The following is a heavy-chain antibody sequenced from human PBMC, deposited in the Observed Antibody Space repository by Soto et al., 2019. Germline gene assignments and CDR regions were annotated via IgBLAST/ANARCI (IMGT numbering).Heavy chain of an antibody. Sequence: SETLSLTCAVSGGSISSGGYSWSWIRQPPGKGLEWIGYIYHSGSTYYNPSLKSRVTISVDRSKNQFSLKLSSVTAADTAVYYCARENNGDLDYWGQGTLVTVSS. CDR1: GGSISSGGYS. CDR3: ARENNGDLDY. V-gene: IGHV4-30-2*01. D-gene: IGHD4-17*01. J-gene: IGHJ4*02. CDR2: IYHSGST.